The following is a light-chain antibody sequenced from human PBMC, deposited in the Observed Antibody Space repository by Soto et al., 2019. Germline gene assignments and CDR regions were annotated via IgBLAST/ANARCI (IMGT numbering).Light chain of an antibody. Sequence: QSVLTQPPSISGAPGQRVTISCTGASSNVGPGDAVHWYQHIPGTAPKPLIYADNSRPSGVPDRFSASKSGTSASLAITGLQAEDEADYYCQSFDNGLLAYVFGTGTKVTVL. CDR1: SSNVGPGDA. CDR2: ADN. J-gene: IGLJ1*01. CDR3: QSFDNGLLAYV. V-gene: IGLV1-40*01.